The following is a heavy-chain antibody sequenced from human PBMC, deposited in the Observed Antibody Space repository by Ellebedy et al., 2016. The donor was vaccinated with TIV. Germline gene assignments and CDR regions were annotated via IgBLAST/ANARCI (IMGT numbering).Heavy chain of an antibody. V-gene: IGHV3-7*01. CDR3: VGGHDYGGYVPPWFDP. CDR2: IKEDGSEE. J-gene: IGHJ5*02. D-gene: IGHD5-12*01. CDR1: GFTFRLNW. Sequence: PGGSLRLSCAASGFTFRLNWMYWFRQAPGKGLEWVANIKEDGSEEYYVDSVKGRFTISRDNAKNSLYLQMNSLRAEDTAVYYCVGGHDYGGYVPPWFDPWGQGTLVTVSS.